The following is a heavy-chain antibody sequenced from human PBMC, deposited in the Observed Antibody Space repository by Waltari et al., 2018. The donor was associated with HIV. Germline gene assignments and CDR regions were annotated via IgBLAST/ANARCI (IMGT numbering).Heavy chain of an antibody. Sequence: QVQLQQWGAGLLKSSETLSLTCAVYGGSFRGSSRPWLRQPPGKGLEWIGEIYHSGSTNYNPSLKSRVTISVDTSKNQFSLKLSSVTAADTAVYYCARGRWTMVRGVIQAYYYYYGMDVWGQGTTVTVSS. CDR1: GGSFRGSS. V-gene: IGHV4-34*01. CDR3: ARGRWTMVRGVIQAYYYYYGMDV. D-gene: IGHD3-10*01. CDR2: IYHSGST. J-gene: IGHJ6*02.